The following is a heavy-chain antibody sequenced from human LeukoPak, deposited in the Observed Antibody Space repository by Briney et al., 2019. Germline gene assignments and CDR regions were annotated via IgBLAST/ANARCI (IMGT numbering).Heavy chain of an antibody. Sequence: SETLSLTCTVSGGSVSRGSYQCSWIRQPPGKGLEWIGYIYYNGRTNYNPALKSRDTMTVVTSKNQFSLKLSSVTAADTAVYYCARVVVVAAHTYYYYYGMDVWGQGTTVTVSS. CDR2: IYYNGRT. CDR3: ARVVVVAAHTYYYYYGMDV. CDR1: GGSVSRGSYQ. J-gene: IGHJ6*02. D-gene: IGHD2-15*01. V-gene: IGHV4-61*01.